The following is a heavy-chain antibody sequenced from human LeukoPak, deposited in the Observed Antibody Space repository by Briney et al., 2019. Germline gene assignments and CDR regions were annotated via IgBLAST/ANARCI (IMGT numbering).Heavy chain of an antibody. J-gene: IGHJ4*02. V-gene: IGHV3-23*01. CDR2: IGGSDGST. CDR1: GLTFSTYA. D-gene: IGHD1-26*01. CDR3: AKGDSLGSYNDY. Sequence: QSGGSLRLSCAASGLTFSTYAMSWVRQAPGKGLEWVSTIGGSDGSTYYADSVKGRFTISRDNPKNMLYLQMNSLRAEDTAVYYCAKGDSLGSYNDYWGQGTLVTVSS.